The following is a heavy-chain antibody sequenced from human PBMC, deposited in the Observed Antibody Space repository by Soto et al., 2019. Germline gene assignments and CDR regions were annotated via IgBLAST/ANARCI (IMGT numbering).Heavy chain of an antibody. CDR1: GYTFTSYD. CDR3: ARPLGGYDPISYYYYGMDV. CDR2: MNPNSGNT. D-gene: IGHD5-12*01. Sequence: VKVSCKASGYTFTSYDINWVRQATGQGLEWMGWMNPNSGNTGYARKFQGRVTMTRNTSISTAYMELSSLRSEDTAVYYCARPLGGYDPISYYYYGMDVWRQGTTVTVSS. V-gene: IGHV1-8*01. J-gene: IGHJ6*02.